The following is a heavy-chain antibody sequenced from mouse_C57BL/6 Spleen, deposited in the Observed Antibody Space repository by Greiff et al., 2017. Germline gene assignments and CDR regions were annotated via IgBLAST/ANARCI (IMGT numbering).Heavy chain of an antibody. CDR3: AKVGYYGSSPYFDV. J-gene: IGHJ1*03. CDR2: IDPSDSYT. Sequence: VQLQQPGAELVMPGASVKLSCKASGYTFTSYWMHWVKQRPGQGLEWIGEIDPSDSYTNYNQKFKGKSTLTVDNSSSTAYMQLSSLTSEDSAVYYCAKVGYYGSSPYFDVWGTGTTVTVSS. CDR1: GYTFTSYW. V-gene: IGHV1-69*01. D-gene: IGHD1-1*01.